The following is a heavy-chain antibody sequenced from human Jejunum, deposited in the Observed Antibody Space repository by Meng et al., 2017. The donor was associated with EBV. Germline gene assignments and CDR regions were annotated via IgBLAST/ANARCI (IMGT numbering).Heavy chain of an antibody. CDR1: GFTFSRYW. V-gene: IGHV3-74*01. CDR2: LNEDGGIT. CDR3: SRDLVGADDD. Sequence: EVHLVESGGALVQPGGSLRLSCAASGFTFSRYWMHWVRQAQGKGLVWVSRLNEDGGITTYADSVKGRFTISRDNAKNTLYLQMNSLRVEDTGVYFCSRDLVGADDDWGQGTLVTVSS. J-gene: IGHJ4*02. D-gene: IGHD3-10*01.